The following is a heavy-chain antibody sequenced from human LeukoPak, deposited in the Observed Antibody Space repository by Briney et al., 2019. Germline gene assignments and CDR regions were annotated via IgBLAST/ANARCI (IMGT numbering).Heavy chain of an antibody. Sequence: KPSETLSLTCSVSGGSISSLYWSWIRQPPGKGLEWIGYIYYTGSTNYNPSLKSRVTMFVDMSKNQFSLRLSSVTAADTAVYYCARHRAYSSSSPFDYWGQGTLVTVPS. CDR1: GGSISSLY. V-gene: IGHV4-59*08. CDR3: ARHRAYSSSSPFDY. D-gene: IGHD6-6*01. CDR2: IYYTGST. J-gene: IGHJ4*02.